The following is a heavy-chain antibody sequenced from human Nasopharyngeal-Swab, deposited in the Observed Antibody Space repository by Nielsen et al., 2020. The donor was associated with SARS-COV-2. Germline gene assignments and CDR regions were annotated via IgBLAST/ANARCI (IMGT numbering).Heavy chain of an antibody. CDR3: ARDLGDIVVVVAARFDY. CDR2: INTNTGNP. J-gene: IGHJ4*02. D-gene: IGHD2-15*01. CDR1: GYTFTSYA. Sequence: ASVKVSCKASGYTFTSYAMNWVRQAPGQGLEWMGWINTNTGNPTYAQGFTGRFVFSLDTSVSTAYLQSSSLKAEDTAVYYCARDLGDIVVVVAARFDYWGQGTLVTVSS. V-gene: IGHV7-4-1*02.